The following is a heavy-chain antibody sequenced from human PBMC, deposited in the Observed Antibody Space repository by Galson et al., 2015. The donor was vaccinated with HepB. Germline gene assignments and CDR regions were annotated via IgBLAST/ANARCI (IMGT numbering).Heavy chain of an antibody. V-gene: IGHV3-53*01. D-gene: IGHD4-17*01. Sequence: SLRLSCAASGFTVSSNYMSWVRQAPGKGLEWVSVIYSGGSTYYADSVKDRFTISRDNSKNTLYLQMNSLRAEDTAVYYCARDNPIYDYGDYGFNAGAFDIWGQGTMVTVSS. J-gene: IGHJ3*02. CDR3: ARDNPIYDYGDYGFNAGAFDI. CDR1: GFTVSSNY. CDR2: IYSGGST.